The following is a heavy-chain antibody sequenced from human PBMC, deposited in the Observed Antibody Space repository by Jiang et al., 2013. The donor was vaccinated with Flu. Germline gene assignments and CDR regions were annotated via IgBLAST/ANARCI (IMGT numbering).Heavy chain of an antibody. CDR3: ARELTTFDP. D-gene: IGHD1-14*01. J-gene: IGHJ5*02. Sequence: PSETLSLTCTVSGGSISSYYWSWIRQPPGKGLEWIGSIYHSGSTYYNPSLKSRVTISVDTSKNQFSLKLSSVTAADTAVYYCARELTTFDPWGQGTLVTVSS. V-gene: IGHV4-38-2*02. CDR2: IYHSGST. CDR1: GGSISSYY.